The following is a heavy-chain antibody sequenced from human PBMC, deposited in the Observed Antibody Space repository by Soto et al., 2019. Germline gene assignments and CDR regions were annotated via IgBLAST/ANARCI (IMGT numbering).Heavy chain of an antibody. CDR1: GYTFTSYG. CDR2: ISAYNGNT. Sequence: ASVKVSCKASGYTFTSYGISWVRQAPGQGLEWMGRISAYNGNTNYAQKLQGRVNMTTDTSTSTAYMELRSLRTEDTAVYFFARDRAVLYSGSHNQTFYYYYGMDVWGQGTTVTVSS. V-gene: IGHV1-18*01. CDR3: ARDRAVLYSGSHNQTFYYYYGMDV. J-gene: IGHJ6*02. D-gene: IGHD1-26*01.